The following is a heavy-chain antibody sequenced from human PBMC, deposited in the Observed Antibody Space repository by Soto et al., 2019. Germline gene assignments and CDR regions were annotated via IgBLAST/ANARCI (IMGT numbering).Heavy chain of an antibody. CDR1: GGSFSGYY. V-gene: IGHV4-34*01. Sequence: PSETLSLTCTVYGGSFSGYYWTWIRQPPGTGLEWIGEIDHSGSTNYNPSLKSRVTISVDTSKNQFSLKLTSVTAADTAVYYCAGSVVVVAAGALYYYGLDVCAQRTTVTVSS. J-gene: IGHJ6*02. D-gene: IGHD2-15*01. CDR3: AGSVVVVAAGALYYYGLDV. CDR2: IDHSGST.